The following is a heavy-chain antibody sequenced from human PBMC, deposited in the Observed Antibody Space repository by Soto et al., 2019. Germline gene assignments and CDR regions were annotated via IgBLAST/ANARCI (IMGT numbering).Heavy chain of an antibody. D-gene: IGHD1-26*01. V-gene: IGHV4-59*12. CDR1: GGSISSYY. CDR2: IYYSGSS. J-gene: IGHJ5*02. CDR3: ATSYSGSYYWFDP. Sequence: SETLSLTCTVSGGSISSYYWSWIRQPPGKGLEWIANIYYSGSSNYNPSLKSRVTISADTSKNQFSLKLNSVTAADTAVYYCATSYSGSYYWFDPWGQGTLVTVSS.